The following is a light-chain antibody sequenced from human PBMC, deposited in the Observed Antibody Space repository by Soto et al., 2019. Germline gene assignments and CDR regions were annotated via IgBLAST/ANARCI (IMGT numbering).Light chain of an antibody. CDR3: LQHYSYPQYS. J-gene: IGKJ2*01. Sequence: DIQMTQSPSSLSASVGDRVTITCRSSQGIRNALGWYQQKPGTAPKRLIYAAASLQSGVPSRLSGNGSGTEFTITISSLQQEDFAAYYCLQHYSYPQYSFGQGTKLEIK. V-gene: IGKV1-17*01. CDR1: QGIRNA. CDR2: AAA.